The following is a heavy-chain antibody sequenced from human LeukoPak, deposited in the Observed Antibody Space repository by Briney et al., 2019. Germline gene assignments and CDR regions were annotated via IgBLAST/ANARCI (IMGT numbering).Heavy chain of an antibody. CDR3: AKDFRIGYSAHFDY. D-gene: IGHD2-21*01. J-gene: IGHJ4*02. CDR1: GFTFSSYA. V-gene: IGHV3-23*01. CDR2: ISGSGGST. Sequence: GGSLRLSCAASGFTFSSYAMSWVRQAPGKGLEWVSAISGSGGSTYYADSVRGRFTISRDNSKNTLYLQMNSLRAEDTAVYYCAKDFRIGYSAHFDYWGQGALVTVSS.